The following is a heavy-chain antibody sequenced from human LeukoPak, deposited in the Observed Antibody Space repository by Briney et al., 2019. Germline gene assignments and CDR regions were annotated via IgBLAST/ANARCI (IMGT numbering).Heavy chain of an antibody. CDR1: GGSISSGGYY. CDR2: IYHSGST. D-gene: IGHD6-13*01. J-gene: IGHJ3*02. Sequence: SQTLSLTCTVSGGSISSGGYYWSWIRQPPGKGLEWIGYIYHSGSTYYNPSLKSRVTISVDRSKNQFSLKLSSVTAEDTAVYYCAKDLLGSSWNCAFDIWGQGTMVTVSS. V-gene: IGHV4-30-2*01. CDR3: AKDLLGSSWNCAFDI.